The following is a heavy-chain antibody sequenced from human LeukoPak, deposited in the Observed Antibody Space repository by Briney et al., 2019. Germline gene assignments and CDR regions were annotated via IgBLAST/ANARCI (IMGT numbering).Heavy chain of an antibody. Sequence: SETLSLTCSVSGASLSSYYWDWLRQTPGRGLEWIGYISDTGKTESNPSLKSRASIPLDTSKQQFSLRLTSVTAADSAFYYCATGYYEPFATWGPGILVTVSS. CDR3: ATGYYEPFAT. CDR2: ISDTGKT. V-gene: IGHV4-59*01. J-gene: IGHJ5*02. D-gene: IGHD2/OR15-2a*01. CDR1: GASLSSYY.